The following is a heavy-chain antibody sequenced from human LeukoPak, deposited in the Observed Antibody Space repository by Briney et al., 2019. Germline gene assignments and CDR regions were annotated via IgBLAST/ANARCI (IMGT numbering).Heavy chain of an antibody. CDR3: ARGLAYNYDSSAYFLDY. J-gene: IGHJ4*02. Sequence: GGSLRLSCAASGFTFSRYAMHWVRQAPGKGLEWVAVTSNDGNNKYYGDSVKGRFTISRDNSKNTLYLQVNSLRAEDTAVYYCARGLAYNYDSSAYFLDYWGQGTLVTVSS. V-gene: IGHV3-30*04. D-gene: IGHD3-22*01. CDR1: GFTFSRYA. CDR2: TSNDGNNK.